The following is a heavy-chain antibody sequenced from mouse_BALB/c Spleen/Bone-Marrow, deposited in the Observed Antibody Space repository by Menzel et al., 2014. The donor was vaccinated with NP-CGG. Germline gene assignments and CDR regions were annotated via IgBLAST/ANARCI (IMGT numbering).Heavy chain of an antibody. J-gene: IGHJ4*01. Sequence: KQSGSELVRPGASVKLSCKASGYTFTSYWMHWVKQRPGQGLKWIGIIYPGSGSTNYDEKYKNKATLTEDTTSSTAYMQFSSMTSEDSEVYSCTRSPITTVVAETMDYWGQGTSVTVSS. CDR1: GYTFTSYW. V-gene: IGHV1S22*01. D-gene: IGHD1-1*01. CDR2: IYPGSGST. CDR3: TRSPITTVVAETMDY.